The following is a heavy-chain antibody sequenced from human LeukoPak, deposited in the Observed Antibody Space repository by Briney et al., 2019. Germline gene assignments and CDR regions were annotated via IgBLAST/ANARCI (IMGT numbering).Heavy chain of an antibody. CDR3: ARLPGVWGSYRYTASYYFDY. CDR1: GGSISSSYW. J-gene: IGHJ4*02. D-gene: IGHD3-16*02. V-gene: IGHV4-4*02. CDR2: IYHSGST. Sequence: PSETLSLTCAVSGGSISSSYWWSWVRQSPGKGLEWIANIYHSGSTNYNPSLKSRVTISVDTSKNQFSLKLSSVTAADTAVYYCARLPGVWGSYRYTASYYFDYWGQGTLVTVSS.